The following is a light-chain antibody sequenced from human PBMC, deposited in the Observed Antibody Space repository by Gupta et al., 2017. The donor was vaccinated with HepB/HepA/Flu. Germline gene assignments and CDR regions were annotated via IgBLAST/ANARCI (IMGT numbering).Light chain of an antibody. CDR2: EVS. V-gene: IGLV2-14*03. Sequence: QSALTQVASVSGPPGQSITIPCTGTSTDIGGYEYVSWYQQHPGKAPKLLIYEVSRRPSGVSSRFSASKPGITASLTISGLQAENEADYYCTSYSHTTHIVFGGGTKLTVL. CDR1: STDIGGYEY. J-gene: IGLJ2*01. CDR3: TSYSHTTHIV.